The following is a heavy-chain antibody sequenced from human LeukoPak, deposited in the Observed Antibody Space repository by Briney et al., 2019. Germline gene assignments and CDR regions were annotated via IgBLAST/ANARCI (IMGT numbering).Heavy chain of an antibody. CDR3: ARASRQWLRFLDAFDI. Sequence: GGSLRLSCAASGFTFSNYWMNWVRQAPGKGLECLANIKQDGSETYYADSVKGRFTISRDNAKNSLYLQMNSLRAEDTALYHCARASRQWLRFLDAFDIWGQGTMVTVSS. V-gene: IGHV3-7*03. CDR2: IKQDGSET. CDR1: GFTFSNYW. J-gene: IGHJ3*02. D-gene: IGHD5-12*01.